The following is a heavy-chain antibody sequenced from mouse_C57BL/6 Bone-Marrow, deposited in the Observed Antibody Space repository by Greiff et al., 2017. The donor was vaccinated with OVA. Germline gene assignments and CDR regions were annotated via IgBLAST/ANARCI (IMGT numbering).Heavy chain of an antibody. CDR3: ARAYDPYYAMDY. V-gene: IGHV5-16*01. Sequence: LVESEGGLVQPGSSMKLSCTASGFTFSDYYMAWVRQVPEKGLEWVANINYDGSSTYYLDSLKSRFIISRDNAKNILYLQMSSLKSEDTATYYCARAYDPYYAMDYWGQGTSVTVSS. J-gene: IGHJ4*01. D-gene: IGHD2-12*01. CDR1: GFTFSDYY. CDR2: INYDGSST.